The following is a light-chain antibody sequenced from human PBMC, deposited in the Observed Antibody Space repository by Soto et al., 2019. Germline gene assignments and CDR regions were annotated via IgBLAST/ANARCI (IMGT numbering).Light chain of an antibody. CDR2: WAS. CDR1: QSVLYSSNNKNY. J-gene: IGKJ1*01. Sequence: DIVMTQSPDSLAVSLGERATINCKSSQSVLYSSNNKNYLGWYQQKPRQPPKLLISWASTREPGVPDRFSGSGSATDFKLTISSLQAEDVAVYYCQQYYSTPRTFGQGTKVEIK. CDR3: QQYYSTPRT. V-gene: IGKV4-1*01.